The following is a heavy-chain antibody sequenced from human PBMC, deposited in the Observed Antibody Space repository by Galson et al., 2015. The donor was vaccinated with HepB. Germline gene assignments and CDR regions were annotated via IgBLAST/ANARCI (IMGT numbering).Heavy chain of an antibody. J-gene: IGHJ3*02. CDR1: GFTFSSYA. D-gene: IGHD5-12*01. CDR2: ISYDGSNK. V-gene: IGHV3-30*04. CDR3: ARAREYSGYDFRRMAFDI. Sequence: SLRLSCAASGFTFSSYAMHWVRQAPGKGLEWVAVISYDGSNKYYADSVKGRFTISRDNSKNTLYLQMNSLRAEDTAVDYCARAREYSGYDFRRMAFDIWGQGTMVTVSS.